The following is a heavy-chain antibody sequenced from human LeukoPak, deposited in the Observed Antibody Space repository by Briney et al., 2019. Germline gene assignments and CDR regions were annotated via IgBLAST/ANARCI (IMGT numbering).Heavy chain of an antibody. CDR2: IYYSGST. Sequence: SETLSLTCTVSGGSISSGGYSWRWIRQPPGKGLEWLGYIYYSGSTYYNPSLKSRVTISVDTSKNQFSLKLSSVTAADTAVYYCARPVPSRLGWFDPWGQGTLVTVSS. V-gene: IGHV4-30-4*07. CDR1: GGSISSGGYS. CDR3: ARPVPSRLGWFDP. J-gene: IGHJ5*02. D-gene: IGHD1-1*01.